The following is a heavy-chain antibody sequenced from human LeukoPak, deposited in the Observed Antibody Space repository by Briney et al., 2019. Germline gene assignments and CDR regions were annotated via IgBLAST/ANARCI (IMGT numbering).Heavy chain of an antibody. J-gene: IGHJ4*02. CDR2: IKQDGSEQ. D-gene: IGHD3-3*01. V-gene: IGHV3-7*01. CDR1: GFTFTRYW. CDR3: ARVSRSGYYGEY. Sequence: GGPLRLSCAASGFTFTRYWMAWVRQAPGKGLEWVANIKQDGSEQYHVDSVRGRFTMSRDNTKNIVFLQMDSLRVEDTAVYYCARVSRSGYYGEYWGQGTTVTVSS.